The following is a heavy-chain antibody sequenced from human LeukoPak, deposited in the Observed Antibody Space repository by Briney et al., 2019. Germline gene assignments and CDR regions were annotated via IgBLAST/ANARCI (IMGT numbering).Heavy chain of an antibody. Sequence: GGSLRLSCAASGFTFSSYDMHWVRQATGKGLEWVSAINSAGDTYYPGSVKGRFSISRENGKNSLYLQMNSLRGEDTAVYYCARGGGPDQFYAEYFQDWGQGPLVTVSS. CDR2: INSAGDT. CDR3: ARGGGPDQFYAEYFQD. D-gene: IGHD2-15*01. J-gene: IGHJ1*01. CDR1: GFTFSSYD. V-gene: IGHV3-13*04.